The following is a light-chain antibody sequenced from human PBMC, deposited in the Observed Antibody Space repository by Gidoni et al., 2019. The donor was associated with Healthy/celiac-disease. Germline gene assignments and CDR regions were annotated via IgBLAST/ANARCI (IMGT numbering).Light chain of an antibody. CDR2: AAS. CDR3: QQSYSTLIT. V-gene: IGKV1-39*01. CDR1: QSSSSY. Sequence: DIQLTQSPSSLSASVGDRVTITCRASQSSSSYLNWYQQKPGKAPQLLIYAASSLQSGVPSRFSGSGSGTDFTLTISSLQPEDFATYYCQQSYSTLITFGQGTRLEIK. J-gene: IGKJ5*01.